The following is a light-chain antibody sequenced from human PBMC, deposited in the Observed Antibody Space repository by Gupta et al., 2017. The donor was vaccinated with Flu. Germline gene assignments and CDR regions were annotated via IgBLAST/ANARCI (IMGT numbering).Light chain of an antibody. CDR2: GAS. CDR1: QTISGY. CDR3: QQSYSTPRWT. Sequence: SSLSASVGDRVTITCRASQTISGYLNWYQQKPGKVPKLLIYGASTLQSGVPSRFSSSGSGTDFTLTISSLQPEDFATYFCQQSYSTPRWTFGQGTKVAIK. V-gene: IGKV1-39*01. J-gene: IGKJ1*01.